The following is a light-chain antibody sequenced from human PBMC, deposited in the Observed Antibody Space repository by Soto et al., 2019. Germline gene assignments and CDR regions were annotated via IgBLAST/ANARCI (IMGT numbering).Light chain of an antibody. V-gene: IGKV3-15*01. CDR3: QHYNYWPYT. J-gene: IGKJ2*01. CDR2: DAS. CDR1: QTIDNT. Sequence: SVLLPSPGTLSLAPGERAPLSCRASQTIDNTLAWSQRKPGQAPRLLIYDASTRATGVPARFSGSGSGTDFTLTISSLQSEDFAVYYCQHYNYWPYTFGQGTKVDIK.